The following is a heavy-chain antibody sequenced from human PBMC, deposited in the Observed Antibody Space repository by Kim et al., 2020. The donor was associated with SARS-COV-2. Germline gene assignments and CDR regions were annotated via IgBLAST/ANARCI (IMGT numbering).Heavy chain of an antibody. D-gene: IGHD2-2*02. Sequence: ASVKVSCKASGYTFTNYAMNWVRQAPGQGLEWMGWINTNTGNPTFAQGFTGRFVFSLDTSVSTAYLQISSLKAEDSAVYYCAGIPFTRYCSNTNCYRGAFDYWGQGTLVTVSS. V-gene: IGHV7-4-1*02. CDR3: AGIPFTRYCSNTNCYRGAFDY. J-gene: IGHJ4*02. CDR2: INTNTGNP. CDR1: GYTFTNYA.